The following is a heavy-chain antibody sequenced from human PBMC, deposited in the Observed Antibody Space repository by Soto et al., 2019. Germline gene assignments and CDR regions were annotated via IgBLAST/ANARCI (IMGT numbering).Heavy chain of an antibody. D-gene: IGHD4-17*01. Sequence: SETLSLTCTVSGGSISSYYWIWIRQPPGKGLEWIGYIYYSGSTNYNPSLKSRVTISVDTSKNQFSLKLSSVTAADTAVYYCARSRGDYDEYFQHWGQGTLVTVSS. CDR1: GGSISSYY. CDR3: ARSRGDYDEYFQH. V-gene: IGHV4-59*01. CDR2: IYYSGST. J-gene: IGHJ1*01.